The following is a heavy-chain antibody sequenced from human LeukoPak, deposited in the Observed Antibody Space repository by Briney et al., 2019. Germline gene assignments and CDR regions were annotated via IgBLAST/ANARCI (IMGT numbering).Heavy chain of an antibody. D-gene: IGHD6-13*01. CDR3: ARDLVIAAGLSPYYYHAMDV. CDR2: ISAYNGNT. Sequence: ASVKVSCKASGYTFTSYGISWVRQAPGQGLEWMGWISAYNGNTNYAQKLQGRVTMTTDTSTSTAYMELRSLRSDDTAVYYCARDLVIAAGLSPYYYHAMDVWGQGTTVTVSS. V-gene: IGHV1-18*01. CDR1: GYTFTSYG. J-gene: IGHJ6*02.